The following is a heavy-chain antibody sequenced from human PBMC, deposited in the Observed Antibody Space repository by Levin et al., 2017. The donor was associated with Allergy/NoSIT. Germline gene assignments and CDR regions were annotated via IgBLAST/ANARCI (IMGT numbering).Heavy chain of an antibody. J-gene: IGHJ6*02. CDR1: GFTFSSYA. D-gene: IGHD4-23*01. Sequence: SCAASGFTFSSYAMHWVRQAPGKGLEWVAVISYDGTNKYSADSVRGRFTISRDNSKNTLYLQMNSLRAEDTAVYYCARVANSFSYYYYGMDVWGQGTTVTVSS. CDR2: ISYDGTNK. CDR3: ARVANSFSYYYYGMDV. V-gene: IGHV3-30*04.